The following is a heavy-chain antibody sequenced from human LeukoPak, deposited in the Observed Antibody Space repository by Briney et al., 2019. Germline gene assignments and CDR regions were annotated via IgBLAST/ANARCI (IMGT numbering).Heavy chain of an antibody. V-gene: IGHV4-59*08. CDR3: ARYSTSWHYFDY. J-gene: IGHJ4*02. D-gene: IGHD6-13*01. CDR2: ISYTGST. CDR1: GGSISNYY. Sequence: SETLSLTCTVSGGSISNYYWTWIRQPPGKGLEWIGYISYTGSTNYNPSLKSRVTISVDTSKNQFSLRLTSVTAADTAVYYCARYSTSWHYFDYWGQGTLVTVSS.